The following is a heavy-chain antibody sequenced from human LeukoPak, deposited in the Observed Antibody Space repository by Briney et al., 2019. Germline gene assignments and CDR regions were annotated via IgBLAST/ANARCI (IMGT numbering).Heavy chain of an antibody. J-gene: IGHJ4*02. V-gene: IGHV3-30*03. CDR3: VGTVPAAATQDWDY. CDR2: ISYDGSDK. CDR1: GFTFSIYG. D-gene: IGHD2-2*01. Sequence: PGRSLRLSCATSGFTFSIYGMHWVRQAPGKGLEWVAVISYDGSDKYYADSVKGRFTISRDNSKNTLYLQMNSLRGEDTAVYYCVGTVPAAATQDWDYWGQGTLVTVSS.